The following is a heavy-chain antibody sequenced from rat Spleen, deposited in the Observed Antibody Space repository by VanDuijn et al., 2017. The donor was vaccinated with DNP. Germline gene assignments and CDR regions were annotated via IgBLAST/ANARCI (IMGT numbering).Heavy chain of an antibody. V-gene: IGHV5-7*01. CDR2: ISYDGGRI. Sequence: EVQLVESGGDLVRPGRSLKLSCVASGFTFSDYNMAWVRQAPKKGLEWVAYISYDGGRIYYGDSVKGRFTISRDNAKSTLYLQMDSLRSEDTATYYCARRGYNNAWYFDFWGPGTMVTVSS. D-gene: IGHD1-10*01. J-gene: IGHJ1*01. CDR1: GFTFSDYN. CDR3: ARRGYNNAWYFDF.